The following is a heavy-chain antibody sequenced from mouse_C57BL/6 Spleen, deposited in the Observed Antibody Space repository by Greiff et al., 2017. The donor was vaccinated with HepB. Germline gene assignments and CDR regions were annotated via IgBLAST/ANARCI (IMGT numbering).Heavy chain of an antibody. CDR3: ARSGYDYDEGYAMDY. Sequence: VQLQQSGPVLVKPGASVKMSCKASGYTFTDYYMNWVKQSHGKSLEWIGVINPYNGGTSYNQKFKGKATLTVDKSSSTAYMELNSLTSEDSAVYYCARSGYDYDEGYAMDYWGQGTSVTVSS. V-gene: IGHV1-19*01. J-gene: IGHJ4*01. CDR1: GYTFTDYY. D-gene: IGHD2-4*01. CDR2: INPYNGGT.